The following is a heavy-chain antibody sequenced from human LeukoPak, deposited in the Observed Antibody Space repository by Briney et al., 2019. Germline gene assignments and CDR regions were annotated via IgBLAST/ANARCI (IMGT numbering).Heavy chain of an antibody. CDR1: SASITSYY. J-gene: IGHJ4*02. V-gene: IGHV4-59*08. CDR2: IYYSGST. CDR3: ARLSIVGATNFDY. Sequence: SETLSLTCTVSSASITSYYWSWIRQPPGKGLEWIGYIYYSGSTTYKPSLKSRVTISVDTSKNQFSLKLSSVTAADTAVYYCARLSIVGATNFDYWGQGTLVTVS. D-gene: IGHD1-26*01.